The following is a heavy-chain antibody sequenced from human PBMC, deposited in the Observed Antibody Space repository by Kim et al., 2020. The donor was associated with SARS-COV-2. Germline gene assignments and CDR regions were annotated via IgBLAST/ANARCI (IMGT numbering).Heavy chain of an antibody. CDR1: GFTFSGPA. Sequence: GGSLRLSCAASGFTFSGPAMHWVRQASGKGLEWVGRIRSKANSYASAYAVSVKGTITIANSDSKHTAHLYMNSLKTEAPAVYSCTKQWGHLRRYSDYSG. V-gene: IGHV3-73*01. CDR3: TKQWGHLRRYSDY. J-gene: IGHJ4*03. D-gene: IGHD3-16*01. CDR2: IRSKANSYAS.